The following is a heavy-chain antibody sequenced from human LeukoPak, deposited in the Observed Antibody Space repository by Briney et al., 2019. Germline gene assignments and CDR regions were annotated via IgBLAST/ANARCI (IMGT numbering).Heavy chain of an antibody. CDR3: ANPMQHIRIWYGEIRNFDF. J-gene: IGHJ4*02. CDR1: GLTFSNYA. Sequence: GGSLRLSCAVSGLTFSNYAMGWVRQAPGKGLEWVSGITGTGAETYYADSVKGRFTISRDNSKDTLYLQMDSLTAEDTAVYYCANPMQHIRIWYGEIRNFDFWGQGTLVTVSS. D-gene: IGHD2-21*01. CDR2: ITGTGAET. V-gene: IGHV3-23*01.